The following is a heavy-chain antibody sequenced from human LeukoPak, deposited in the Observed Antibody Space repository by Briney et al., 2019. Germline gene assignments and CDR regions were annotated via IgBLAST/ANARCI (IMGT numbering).Heavy chain of an antibody. Sequence: SETLSLTCTVSGGSISSSTYYWGWIRQPPGKGLEWIGSIYHSGSTYYNPSLKSRVTISVDTSKNQFSLKLSSVTAADTAVYYCARGRRAVDPWGQGTLVTVSS. J-gene: IGHJ5*02. CDR2: IYHSGST. CDR3: ARGRRAVDP. CDR1: GGSISSSTYY. V-gene: IGHV4-39*07.